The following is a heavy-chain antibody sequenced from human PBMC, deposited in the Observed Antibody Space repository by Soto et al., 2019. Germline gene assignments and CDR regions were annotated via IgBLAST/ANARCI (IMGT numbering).Heavy chain of an antibody. CDR3: ARLAYCGGDCYSGAFDY. V-gene: IGHV4-30-4*01. D-gene: IGHD2-21*02. CDR2: IYYSGST. J-gene: IGHJ4*02. CDR1: GGSISSGDYY. Sequence: PSETLSLTCTVSGGSISSGDYYWSWIRQPPGKGLEWIGYIYYSGSTYYNPSLKSRVTISVDTSKNQFSLKLSSVTAAGTAVYYCARLAYCGGDCYSGAFDYWGQGTLVTVSS.